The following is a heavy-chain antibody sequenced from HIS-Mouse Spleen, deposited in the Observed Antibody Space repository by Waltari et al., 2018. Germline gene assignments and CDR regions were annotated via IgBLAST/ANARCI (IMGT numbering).Heavy chain of an antibody. D-gene: IGHD6-13*01. V-gene: IGHV1-46*03. CDR2: SNPSVGST. J-gene: IGHJ3*02. CDR3: ARGSGYSSSWDAFDI. CDR1: GYTFTSYY. Sequence: QVQLVQSGAEVKKPGASVKVSCKASGYTFTSYYMHWVRQAPGQGLEWMGISNPSVGSTSDAKKFQGRVTMTRDTSTSTVYMELSSLRSEDTAVYYCARGSGYSSSWDAFDIWGQGTMVTVSS.